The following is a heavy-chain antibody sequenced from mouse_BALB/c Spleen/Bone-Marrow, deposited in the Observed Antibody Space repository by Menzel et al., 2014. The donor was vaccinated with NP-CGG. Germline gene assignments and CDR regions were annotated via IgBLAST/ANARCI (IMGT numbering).Heavy chain of an antibody. CDR3: ARYDYAIDY. V-gene: IGHV1S41*01. Sequence: DLVKPGASVKLSCKASGYSFASYWINWLKQRPGRGLEWIGRLAPGSGSTYYNEMFKGKATLTADTSSSTAYIQLSSLSSEDSAVYFCARYDYAIDYWGQGTSVTVSS. J-gene: IGHJ4*01. D-gene: IGHD2-3*01. CDR2: LAPGSGST. CDR1: GYSFASYW.